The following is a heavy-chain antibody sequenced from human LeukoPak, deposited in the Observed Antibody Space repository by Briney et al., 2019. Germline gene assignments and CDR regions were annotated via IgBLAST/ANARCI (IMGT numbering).Heavy chain of an antibody. J-gene: IGHJ4*02. V-gene: IGHV3-21*01. CDR3: ARVKVAYYDSSGYPFDY. CDR1: GFTFSSYA. D-gene: IGHD3-22*01. CDR2: ISSSSSYI. Sequence: GGSLRLSCAASGFTFSSYAMSWVRQAPGKGLEWVSSISSSSSYIYYADSVKGRFTISRDNAKNSLYLQMNSLRAEDTAVYYCARVKVAYYDSSGYPFDYWGQGTLVTVSS.